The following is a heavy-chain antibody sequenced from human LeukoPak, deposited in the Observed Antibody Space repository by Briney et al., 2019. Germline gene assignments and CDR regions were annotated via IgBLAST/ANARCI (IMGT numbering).Heavy chain of an antibody. CDR1: GFIFSNYG. Sequence: PGGSLRLSCAASGFIFSNYGMHWVRQAPGKGLEWVAFIRYDGSNKDYADSVKGRFTVSKDNSKNTLYLQMNSLRVEDTAVYYCAKGFQFYQEVWGQGTLVTVSS. CDR2: IRYDGSNK. V-gene: IGHV3-30*02. J-gene: IGHJ4*02. D-gene: IGHD2-2*01. CDR3: AKGFQFYQEV.